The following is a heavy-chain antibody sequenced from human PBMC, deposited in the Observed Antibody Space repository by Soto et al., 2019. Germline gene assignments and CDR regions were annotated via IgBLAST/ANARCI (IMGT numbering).Heavy chain of an antibody. J-gene: IGHJ4*02. CDR3: ARDPTGYSSGWYTIYGGRSPEAFDY. V-gene: IGHV3-7*03. Sequence: PGGSLRLSCAASGFTFSSYAMSWVRQAPGKGLEWVASIKQDGSEKYYVDSVKGRFTISRDNAKNSLYLQMNSLRAEDTAVYYCARDPTGYSSGWYTIYGGRSPEAFDYWGQGTLVTVSS. D-gene: IGHD6-19*01. CDR2: IKQDGSEK. CDR1: GFTFSSYA.